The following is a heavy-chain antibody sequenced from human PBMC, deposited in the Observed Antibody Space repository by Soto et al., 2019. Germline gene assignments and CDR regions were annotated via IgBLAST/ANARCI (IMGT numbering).Heavy chain of an antibody. CDR1: GGSISSGDYY. Sequence: QVQLQESGPGLVKPSQTLSLTCTVSGGSISSGDYYWSWIRQHPGKGLEWIGYIYYSGSTYYNPSLKGRVTISVDTSKNQFSLKLSSVTAADTAMYYCARNVDTAMVGLVYFDYWGQGTLVTVSS. CDR3: ARNVDTAMVGLVYFDY. D-gene: IGHD5-18*01. CDR2: IYYSGST. J-gene: IGHJ4*02. V-gene: IGHV4-31*03.